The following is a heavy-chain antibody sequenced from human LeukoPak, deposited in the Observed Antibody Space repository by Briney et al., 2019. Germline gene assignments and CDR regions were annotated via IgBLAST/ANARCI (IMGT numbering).Heavy chain of an antibody. J-gene: IGHJ4*02. CDR1: GFTFSNAW. Sequence: PGGSLRLSCAASGFTFSNAWMSWVRQAPGKGLEWVGRIKSKTDGGTTDYAAPVKGRFTISRDDSKNTLYLQMNSLKTEDTAVYYCAKDRFPRVDSSGPIDYWGQGTLVTVSS. CDR3: AKDRFPRVDSSGPIDY. CDR2: IKSKTDGGTT. V-gene: IGHV3-15*01. D-gene: IGHD3-22*01.